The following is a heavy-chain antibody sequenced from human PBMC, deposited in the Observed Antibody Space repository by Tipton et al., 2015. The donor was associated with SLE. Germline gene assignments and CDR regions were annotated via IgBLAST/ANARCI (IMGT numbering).Heavy chain of an antibody. D-gene: IGHD3-10*01. CDR3: ARHRVTMASDTFDL. CDR1: DGSISDYY. CDR2: IYASGST. Sequence: TLSLTCTVSDGSISDYYWTWIRQPAGEGLEWIGRIYASGSTYYNPSLKSRVIVSVDTSKNQFSLKLTSVTAADTAVYYCARHRVTMASDTFDLWGQGTMVTVSS. V-gene: IGHV4-4*07. J-gene: IGHJ3*01.